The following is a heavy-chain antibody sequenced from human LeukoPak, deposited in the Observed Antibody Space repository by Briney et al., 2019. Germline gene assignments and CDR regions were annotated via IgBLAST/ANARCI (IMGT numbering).Heavy chain of an antibody. CDR3: ARMTRGYGAFDV. Sequence: SETLSLTYTGGSISDYYWSWIRQPPGKGQEWIGYIYFTGSTNYNPSLKSRVTISVDTSKNQLSLKMYSVTAADTAVYYCARMTRGYGAFDVWGQGTMVTVSS. V-gene: IGHV4-59*01. D-gene: IGHD5-18*01. J-gene: IGHJ3*01. CDR2: IYFTGST. CDR1: GSISDYY.